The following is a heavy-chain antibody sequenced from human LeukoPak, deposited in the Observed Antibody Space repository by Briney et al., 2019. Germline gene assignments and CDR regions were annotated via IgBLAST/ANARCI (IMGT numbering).Heavy chain of an antibody. J-gene: IGHJ6*03. V-gene: IGHV4-34*01. D-gene: IGHD1-26*01. Sequence: SETLSLTCAVYGGSFSGYYWSWIRQPPGKRLEWVGESNDSGGTNYNPSLKSRVTISADKSKNQVSLRLTSVTAADTAVYYCARLSVIVGAALEYYYYYMDVWGQGTTVTVSS. CDR1: GGSFSGYY. CDR2: SNDSGGT. CDR3: ARLSVIVGAALEYYYYYMDV.